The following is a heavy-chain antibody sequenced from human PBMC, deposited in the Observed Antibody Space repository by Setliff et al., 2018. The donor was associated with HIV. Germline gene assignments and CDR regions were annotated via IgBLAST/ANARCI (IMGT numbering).Heavy chain of an antibody. CDR1: GYTFTRYA. D-gene: IGHD6-13*01. CDR3: ARDRDSLLIGYTPNNWFDP. CDR2: INAGNGDT. V-gene: IGHV1-3*01. J-gene: IGHJ5*02. Sequence: ASVKVSCKASGYTFTRYAIHWLRQAPGQSLEWMGWINAGNGDTKYSQKFQGRLTITRDTSANTVYMELSSLRSEDTAVFYCARDRDSLLIGYTPNNWFDPWGQGTLVTVSS.